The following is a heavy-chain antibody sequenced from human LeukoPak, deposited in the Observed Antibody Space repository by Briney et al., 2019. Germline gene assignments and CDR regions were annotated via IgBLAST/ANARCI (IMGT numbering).Heavy chain of an antibody. Sequence: PSETLSLTCTVSGGSISSYYWSWIRQPPGKGLEWIGCIYYSGSTNYNPSLKSRVTISVDTSKNQFSLKLSSVTAADTAVYYCARSSYVRWLVTYFDYWGQGTLVTVSS. V-gene: IGHV4-59*08. D-gene: IGHD6-19*01. J-gene: IGHJ4*02. CDR2: IYYSGST. CDR1: GGSISSYY. CDR3: ARSSYVRWLVTYFDY.